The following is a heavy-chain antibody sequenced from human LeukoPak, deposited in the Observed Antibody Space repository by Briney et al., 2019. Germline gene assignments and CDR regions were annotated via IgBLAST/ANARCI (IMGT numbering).Heavy chain of an antibody. CDR1: GYTFTSYY. CDR3: ARDLGSGSPFDY. CDR2: INPNSGGT. J-gene: IGHJ4*02. V-gene: IGHV1-2*02. Sequence: ASVKVSCKASGYTFTSYYMHWVRQAPGQGLEWMGWINPNSGGTNYAQKFQGRVTMTRDTSISTAYMELSRLRSDDTAVYYCARDLGSGSPFDYWGQGTLVTVSS. D-gene: IGHD3-10*01.